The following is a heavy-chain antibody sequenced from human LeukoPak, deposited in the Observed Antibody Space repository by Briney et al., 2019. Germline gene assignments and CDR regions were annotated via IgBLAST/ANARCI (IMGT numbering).Heavy chain of an antibody. J-gene: IGHJ4*02. CDR2: INPNSGGT. CDR1: GYTFTGYY. D-gene: IGHD3-3*01. Sequence: ASVKVSCKASGYTFTGYYMHWVRQAPGQGLEWMGWINPNSGGTNYAQKFQGRVTMTRDTSISTAYMELSRLRSDDTAVYYCARGYYDFWSGYTSPFDYWGQGTLVTVSS. CDR3: ARGYYDFWSGYTSPFDY. V-gene: IGHV1-2*02.